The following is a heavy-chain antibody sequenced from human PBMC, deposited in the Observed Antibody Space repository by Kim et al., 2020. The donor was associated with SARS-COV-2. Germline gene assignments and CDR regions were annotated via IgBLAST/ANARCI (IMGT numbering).Heavy chain of an antibody. CDR3: ARPAEAAAYSNYYYYGMDV. D-gene: IGHD6-13*01. V-gene: IGHV4-34*01. CDR2: INHSGST. Sequence: SETLSLTCAVYGGSFSGYYWSWIRQPPGKGLEWIGEINHSGSTNYNPSLKSRVTISVDTSKNQFSLKLSSVTAADTAVYYCARPAEAAAYSNYYYYGMDVWGQGTTVTVSS. CDR1: GGSFSGYY. J-gene: IGHJ6*02.